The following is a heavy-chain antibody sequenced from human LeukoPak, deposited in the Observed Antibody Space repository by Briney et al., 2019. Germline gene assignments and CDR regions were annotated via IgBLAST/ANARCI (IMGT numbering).Heavy chain of an antibody. CDR1: GGSFSGYC. J-gene: IGHJ4*02. CDR2: INHSGST. Sequence: SETLSLTCAVYGGSFSGYCWSWSRQPPGKGLEWIGEINHSGSTNYNPSLKSRVTISVDTSKNQFSLKLSSVTAADTAVYYCARGRGGGYCSSTSCRVYFDYWGQGTLLTVSS. CDR3: ARGRGGGYCSSTSCRVYFDY. V-gene: IGHV4-34*01. D-gene: IGHD2-2*01.